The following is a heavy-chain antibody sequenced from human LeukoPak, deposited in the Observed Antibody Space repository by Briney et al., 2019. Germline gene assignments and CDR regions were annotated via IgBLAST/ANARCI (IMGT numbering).Heavy chain of an antibody. CDR1: GLTFYSYG. CDR3: AKGHSAHGTGFDC. Sequence: GGSLRLSCAASGLTFYSYGMSWVRQAPGKGLEWVSGISGSGDTTYYADSVKGRFTISRDNSKNTLYLQMNSLRVEDTAVYYCAKGHSAHGTGFDCLGQGTLVAVSS. J-gene: IGHJ4*02. D-gene: IGHD1-14*01. V-gene: IGHV3-23*01. CDR2: ISGSGDTT.